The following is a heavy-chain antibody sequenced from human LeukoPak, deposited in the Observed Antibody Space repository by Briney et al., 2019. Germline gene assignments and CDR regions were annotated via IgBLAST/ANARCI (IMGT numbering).Heavy chain of an antibody. D-gene: IGHD1-26*01. J-gene: IGHJ4*03. CDR2: ISATGFTT. CDR3: TKDVQVGPTRGFFDF. Sequence: GGSLRLSCAASGFTFSSHTMSWVRQAPGKRLEWISVISATGFTTHHTDSVKGRFTISRDNSKSMLYLQMDGLRADDTAIYFCTKDVQVGPTRGFFDFWGQGTLVTVSS. V-gene: IGHV3-23*01. CDR1: GFTFSSHT.